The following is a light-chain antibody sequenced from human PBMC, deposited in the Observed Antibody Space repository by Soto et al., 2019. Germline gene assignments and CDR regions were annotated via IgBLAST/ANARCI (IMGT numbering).Light chain of an antibody. J-gene: IGKJ1*01. V-gene: IGKV1-5*03. CDR1: HSISSW. CDR3: QNYDYFPGM. CDR2: RAS. Sequence: DIRMTQSPSTLSASVGDRVTITCRASHSISSWLAWYQQKPGKAPKLLIYRASSLESGVPSRFSGSGSGTEFTLTISSLQPDDVATYYCQNYDYFPGMFGQGTKVEIK.